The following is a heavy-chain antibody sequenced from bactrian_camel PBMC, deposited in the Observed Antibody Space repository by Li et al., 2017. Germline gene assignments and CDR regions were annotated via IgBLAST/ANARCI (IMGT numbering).Heavy chain of an antibody. CDR1: YTQSPFC. V-gene: IGHV3S42*01. CDR2: VDVNGRK. D-gene: IGHD5*01. Sequence: VQLVESGGGSVEAGGSLVVSCAYTQSPFCMGWFRQTPGKEREGVAVVDVNGRKSKADSVKGRFTITRDNAKKTLYLQMNNLKPEDTAMYYCARKRRFGSCIDDMTAGDYWGQGTQVTV. CDR3: ARKRRFGSCIDDMTAGDY. J-gene: IGHJ4*01.